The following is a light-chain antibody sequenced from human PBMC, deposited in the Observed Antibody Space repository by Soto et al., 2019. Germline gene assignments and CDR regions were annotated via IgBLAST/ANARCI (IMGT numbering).Light chain of an antibody. V-gene: IGLV1-40*01. CDR1: SSNIGAGYD. Sequence: QSVLTQPPSLSGAPGQRVTISCTGSSSNIGAGYDVHWYQQLPGTAPKLLIYGNSNRPSGVPDRFSGSKSGTSASLAITGLQAEDEADYYCQSYDSSLSVDVVFGGGTKVTVL. CDR2: GNS. J-gene: IGLJ2*01. CDR3: QSYDSSLSVDVV.